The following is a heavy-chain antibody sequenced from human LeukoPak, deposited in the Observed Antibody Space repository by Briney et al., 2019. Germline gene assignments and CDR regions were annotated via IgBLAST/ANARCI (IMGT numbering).Heavy chain of an antibody. D-gene: IGHD6-13*01. CDR2: IGGGGAGT. J-gene: IGHJ4*02. CDR1: RFTLSTYA. Sequence: GGSLRLSCAVSRFTLSTYAMNWVRQAPGKGLEWVSTIGGGGAGTYYADSVKGRFTISRDNSKNTLHLQMNTLRAEDTAVYYCASRIATAGSVDYWGQGTLVTVSS. V-gene: IGHV3-23*01. CDR3: ASRIATAGSVDY.